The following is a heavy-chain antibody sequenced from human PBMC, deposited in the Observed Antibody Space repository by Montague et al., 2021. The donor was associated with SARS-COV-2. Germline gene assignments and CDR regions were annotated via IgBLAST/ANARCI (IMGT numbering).Heavy chain of an antibody. CDR1: GDSIRNYY. J-gene: IGHJ4*02. Sequence: ETLSLTCTVSGDSIRNYYWSWIRQTPGKGLEWIGYIYYDGSTNYNPSLKSRVTMSIDSSKNQFSLRLSSVTAADTAVYYCARYGSYFEHWGQGTLVTVSS. V-gene: IGHV4-59*03. CDR2: IYYDGST. D-gene: IGHD1-26*01. CDR3: ARYGSYFEH.